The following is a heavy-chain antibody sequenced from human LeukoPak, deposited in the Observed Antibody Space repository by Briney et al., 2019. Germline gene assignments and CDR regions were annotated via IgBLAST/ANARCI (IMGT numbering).Heavy chain of an antibody. V-gene: IGHV3-7*01. Sequence: PGGSLRLSCAASGFTLSSYWMSWVRQAPGKGLEWVANIKQDGSGKYYVDSVKGRFTISRDNAKNSLYLQMNSLRAEDTAVYYCARLRYHDFWSGYWKYYYYMDVWGKGTTVTISS. J-gene: IGHJ6*03. CDR2: IKQDGSGK. D-gene: IGHD3-3*01. CDR1: GFTLSSYW. CDR3: ARLRYHDFWSGYWKYYYYMDV.